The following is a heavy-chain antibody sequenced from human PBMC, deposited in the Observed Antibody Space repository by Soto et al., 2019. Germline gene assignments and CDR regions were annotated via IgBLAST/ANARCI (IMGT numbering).Heavy chain of an antibody. Sequence: SETLSLTCAVSGYSISSGYYCGWIRQPPGKGLEWIGSIYHSGSTYYNPSLKSRVTISVDTSKNQFSLKLSSVTAADTAVYYCAREVRGDCSGGSCYSRVGGYYYYGMDVWGQGTTVTVSS. J-gene: IGHJ6*02. V-gene: IGHV4-38-2*01. CDR3: AREVRGDCSGGSCYSRVGGYYYYGMDV. CDR1: GYSISSGYY. D-gene: IGHD2-15*01. CDR2: IYHSGST.